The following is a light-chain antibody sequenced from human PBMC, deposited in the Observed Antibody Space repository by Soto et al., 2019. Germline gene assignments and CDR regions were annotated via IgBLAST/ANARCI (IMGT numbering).Light chain of an antibody. V-gene: IGKV1-33*01. Sequence: DIQMTQSPSSLSASVGDRVTITCQASQHISTYLNWFQQKPGKAPELLIYDASNLVPGVPSRFSGSGSVTDFTFAISGVQPEANAPYYCQQYDYLPPTCGPGTKVDTK. CDR2: DAS. CDR1: QHISTY. J-gene: IGKJ3*01. CDR3: QQYDYLPPT.